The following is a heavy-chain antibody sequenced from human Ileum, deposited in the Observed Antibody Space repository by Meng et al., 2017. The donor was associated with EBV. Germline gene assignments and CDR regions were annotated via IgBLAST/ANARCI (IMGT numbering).Heavy chain of an antibody. D-gene: IGHD6-13*01. V-gene: IGHV4-39*01. J-gene: IGHJ5*02. CDR3: ARPIAAAGWFDP. CDR1: GGPINSSSYY. CDR2: IYYSGRT. Sequence: QRPGPVLVNPSDTLSPTSTSAGGPINSSSYYWGWIRQPPGKGLEWIGSIYYSGRTYYNPSLKSRVTISVDTSKNQFSLKLSSVTAADTAVYYCARPIAAAGWFDPWGQGTLVTVSS.